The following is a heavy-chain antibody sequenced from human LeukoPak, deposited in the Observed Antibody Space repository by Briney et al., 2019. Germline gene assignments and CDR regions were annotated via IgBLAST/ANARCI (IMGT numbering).Heavy chain of an antibody. CDR1: GGSFSGYY. V-gene: IGHV4-34*01. J-gene: IGHJ4*02. CDR3: ARDNTFRWPPDY. Sequence: SETLSLTCAVYGGSFSGYYWSWIRQPPGKGLEWIGSVYHSGSTYYNPSLKSRVTISLDTSKNQLSLKLNSVTAADTAVYYCARDNTFRWPPDYWGQGTLVTVSS. D-gene: IGHD3-16*01. CDR2: VYHSGST.